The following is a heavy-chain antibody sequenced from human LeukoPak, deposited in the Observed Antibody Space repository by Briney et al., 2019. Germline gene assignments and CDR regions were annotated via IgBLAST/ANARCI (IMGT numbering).Heavy chain of an antibody. V-gene: IGHV3-7*01. Sequence: GGSLRLSCAASGFTFSSYWMSWVRQAPGKGLEWVANIKQDGSEKCYVDSVKGRFTISRDNAKNSLYLQMNSLRAEDTAVYYCARDYDSSGYYVFDYWGQGTLVTVSS. CDR3: ARDYDSSGYYVFDY. D-gene: IGHD3-22*01. CDR1: GFTFSSYW. J-gene: IGHJ4*02. CDR2: IKQDGSEK.